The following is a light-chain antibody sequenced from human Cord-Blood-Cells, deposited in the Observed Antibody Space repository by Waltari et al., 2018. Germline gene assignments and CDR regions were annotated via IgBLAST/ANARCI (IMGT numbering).Light chain of an antibody. Sequence: EIVMTQAPATLSVAPGERATLSCRTSQSVSSNLAWDQQKPAQAPRLLIYSASTRATGIPARFSGSGSGTEFTLTISSLTSEDFAVYYCQQYNNWPGTFGQGTKVEIK. CDR1: QSVSSN. V-gene: IGKV3-15*01. CDR3: QQYNNWPGT. CDR2: SAS. J-gene: IGKJ1*01.